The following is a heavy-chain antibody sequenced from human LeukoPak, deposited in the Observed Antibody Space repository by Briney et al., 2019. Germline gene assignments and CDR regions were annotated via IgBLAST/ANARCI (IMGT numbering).Heavy chain of an antibody. V-gene: IGHV3-74*01. CDR3: ARDLTHCSGGRCHTSPNDC. CDR2: INTYGSST. J-gene: IGHJ4*02. CDR1: GFTLGNYW. Sequence: GGSLRLSCVASGFTLGNYWMHWVRQAPGKGLVWVSHINTYGSSTNYADSVKGRFTISRDNARNTLYLQMNSVRVEDTGVYYCARDLTHCSGGRCHTSPNDCWGQGTQVTVSS. D-gene: IGHD2-15*01.